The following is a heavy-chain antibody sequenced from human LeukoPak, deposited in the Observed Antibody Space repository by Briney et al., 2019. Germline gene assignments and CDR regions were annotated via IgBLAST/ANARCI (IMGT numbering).Heavy chain of an antibody. CDR2: IIPIFGTA. CDR3: AREGNYCSGGSCYTGRFDY. J-gene: IGHJ4*02. Sequence: SVKVPCKASGGTFSSYAISWVRQAPGQGLEWTGGIIPIFGTANYAQKFQGRVTITADESTSTAYMELSSLRSEDTAVYYCAREGNYCSGGSCYTGRFDYWGQGTLVTVSS. V-gene: IGHV1-69*13. CDR1: GGTFSSYA. D-gene: IGHD2-15*01.